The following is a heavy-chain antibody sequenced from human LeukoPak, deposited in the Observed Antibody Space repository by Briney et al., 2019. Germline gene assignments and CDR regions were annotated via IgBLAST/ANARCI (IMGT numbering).Heavy chain of an antibody. D-gene: IGHD5-12*01. CDR3: AKWSTYSGFDY. CDR1: GFTFSSYA. J-gene: IGHJ4*02. V-gene: IGHV3-23*01. CDR2: ITSGGLSGSAETT. Sequence: GGSLRLSCAASGFTFSSYALTWVRQAPGKGLQWVSAITSGGLSGSAETTYYADSVKGRFTISRDNSKNTLYLQINSLRPDDTALYYCAKWSTYSGFDYWGQGTLDTVSS.